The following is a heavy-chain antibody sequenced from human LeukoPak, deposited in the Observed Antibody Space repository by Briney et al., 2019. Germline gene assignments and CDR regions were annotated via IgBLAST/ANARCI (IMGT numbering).Heavy chain of an antibody. V-gene: IGHV4-59*11. CDR1: GGSISSHY. Sequence: PSETLSLTRTVSGGSISSHYWSWIRQPPGKGLEWIGYIYYSGSTKFNPSLKSRVTISVDTSKNQFSLKLSSVTAADTAVYYCARGGGVTYYDSTGYLWYFDYWGQGTLVTVSS. D-gene: IGHD3-22*01. CDR2: IYYSGST. CDR3: ARGGGVTYYDSTGYLWYFDY. J-gene: IGHJ4*02.